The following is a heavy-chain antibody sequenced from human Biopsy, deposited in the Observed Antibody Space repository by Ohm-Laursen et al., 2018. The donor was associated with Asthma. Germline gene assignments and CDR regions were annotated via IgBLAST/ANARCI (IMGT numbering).Heavy chain of an antibody. D-gene: IGHD2-21*02. CDR2: LHYSGSPYYT. Sequence: SDTLSLTCTVSGGSISNSNYYWGWIRQSPGKGLEWIGSLHYSGSPYYTFYNPSLESRVTISIDASKNQFSLKLTSVTAADPAVYYCARGVDRVTGLLDHFDSWGQGTLVTVSS. J-gene: IGHJ4*02. CDR3: ARGVDRVTGLLDHFDS. CDR1: GGSISNSNYY. V-gene: IGHV4-39*07.